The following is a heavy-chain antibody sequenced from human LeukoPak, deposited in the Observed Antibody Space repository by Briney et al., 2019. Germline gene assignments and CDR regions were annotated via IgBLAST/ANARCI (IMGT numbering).Heavy chain of an antibody. CDR2: IIPIFGTA. J-gene: IGHJ6*02. CDR3: ARSDILTGYYAGYYGMDV. D-gene: IGHD3-9*01. Sequence: GASVKVSCKASGGTFSSYAISWVRQAPGQGLEWMGGIIPIFGTANYAQKFQGRVTITADESTSTAYMELSSLRSEDTAVCYCARSDILTGYYAGYYGMDVWGQGTTVTVSS. CDR1: GGTFSSYA. V-gene: IGHV1-69*13.